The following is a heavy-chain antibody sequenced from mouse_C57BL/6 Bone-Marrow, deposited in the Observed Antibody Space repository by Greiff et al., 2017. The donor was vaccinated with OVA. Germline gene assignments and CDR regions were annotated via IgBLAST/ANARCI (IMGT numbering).Heavy chain of an antibody. V-gene: IGHV1-15*01. CDR1: GYTFTDYE. Sequence: VKLMESGAELVRPGASVTLSCKASGYTFTDYEMHWVKQTPVHGLEWIGAIDPETGGTAYNQKFKGKAILTADKSSSTAYMELRSLTSEDSAVYYCTRVYFDVWGTGTTVTVSS. CDR3: TRVYFDV. J-gene: IGHJ1*03. CDR2: IDPETGGT.